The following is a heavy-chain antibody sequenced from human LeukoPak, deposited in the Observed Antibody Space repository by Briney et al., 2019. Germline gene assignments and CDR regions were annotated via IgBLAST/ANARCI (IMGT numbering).Heavy chain of an antibody. CDR1: GGSISSYY. CDR2: IYYSGST. CDR3: ARANRVTAFDY. V-gene: IGHV4-59*01. Sequence: PSETLSLTCTVSGGSISSYYWSWIRQPPGKGLEWIGYIYYSGSTNYNPSLKSRVTIPVDTSKNQFSLKLSSVTAADTAVYYCARANRVTAFDYWGQGTLVTVSS. D-gene: IGHD1-14*01. J-gene: IGHJ4*02.